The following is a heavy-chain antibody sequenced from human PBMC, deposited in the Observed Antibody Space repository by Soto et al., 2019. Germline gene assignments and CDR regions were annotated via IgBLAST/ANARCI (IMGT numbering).Heavy chain of an antibody. CDR3: ALGITMIVVVPGHFDY. V-gene: IGHV3-74*01. CDR1: GFTFSSYW. D-gene: IGHD3-22*01. CDR2: ISSGDSST. Sequence: GGSLRLACAASGFTFSSYWMHWVRRAPGKGLEWVSCISSGDSSTIYADSVKGRFTISRDNSKNTLYLQMNSLRAEDTAVYYCALGITMIVVVPGHFDYWGQGPLVTVSS. J-gene: IGHJ4*02.